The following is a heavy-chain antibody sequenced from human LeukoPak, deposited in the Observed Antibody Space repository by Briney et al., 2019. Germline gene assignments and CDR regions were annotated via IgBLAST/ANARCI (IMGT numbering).Heavy chain of an antibody. Sequence: ASVKVTRKASGYTFTSYGISWVRQAPGQGLEWMGWISAYNGNTNYAQKLQGRVTMTTDTSTSTAYMELRSLRSDDTAVYYCARGIPSGDSSGYNDYWGQGTLVTVSS. CDR3: ARGIPSGDSSGYNDY. V-gene: IGHV1-18*01. CDR1: GYTFTSYG. CDR2: ISAYNGNT. J-gene: IGHJ4*02. D-gene: IGHD3-22*01.